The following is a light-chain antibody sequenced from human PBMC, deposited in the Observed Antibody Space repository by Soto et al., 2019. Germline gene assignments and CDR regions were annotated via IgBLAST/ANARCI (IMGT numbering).Light chain of an antibody. CDR1: QSVSNW. Sequence: DIQMTQSPTTLSASVGDRVTITCRASQSVSNWLAWYQQKPGKAPRVLIFDASTLESGVPSRFSGSGYETEFPLTISSLQPDDFATYYCQQYTDFPGTFGQGTRVEI. CDR3: QQYTDFPGT. J-gene: IGKJ1*01. V-gene: IGKV1-5*01. CDR2: DAS.